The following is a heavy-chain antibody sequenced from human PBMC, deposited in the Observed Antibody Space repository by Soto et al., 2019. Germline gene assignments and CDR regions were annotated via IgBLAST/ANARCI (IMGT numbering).Heavy chain of an antibody. J-gene: IGHJ4*02. CDR2: ISYDGSNK. CDR3: ARGDIVATALVGIDY. V-gene: IGHV3-30-3*01. CDR1: GFTISSYA. Sequence: GGSLRLSCAASGFTISSYAMHWVRQAPGKGLEWVAVISYDGSNKYYADSVKGRFTISRDNSKNTLYLQMNSLRAEDTAVYYCARGDIVATALVGIDYWGQGTLVTVSS. D-gene: IGHD5-12*01.